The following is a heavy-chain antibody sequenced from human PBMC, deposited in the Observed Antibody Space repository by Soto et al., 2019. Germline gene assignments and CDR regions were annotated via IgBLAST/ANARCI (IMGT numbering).Heavy chain of an antibody. Sequence: ASVKVSCKASGYTFTSYGISWVRRAPGQGLEWMGWISAYNGNTNYAQKLQGRVTMTTDTSTSTAYMELRSLRSDDTAVYYCARWAYRAGFSENWGQGTLVTVSS. D-gene: IGHD2-21*01. V-gene: IGHV1-18*01. CDR1: GYTFTSYG. J-gene: IGHJ4*02. CDR2: ISAYNGNT. CDR3: ARWAYRAGFSEN.